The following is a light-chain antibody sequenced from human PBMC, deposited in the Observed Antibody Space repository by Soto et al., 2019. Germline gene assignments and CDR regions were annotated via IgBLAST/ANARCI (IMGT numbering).Light chain of an antibody. CDR2: EVS. J-gene: IGLJ1*01. CDR1: SSDVGGYNY. CDR3: SSYAGTTLYV. V-gene: IGLV2-8*01. Sequence: QSALTQPPSASGSPGQSVIISCTGTSSDVGGYNYVSWYQQHPGKAPKVIIYEVSKRPSGLPDRFSGSKSGNTASLTVSGLQAEDEADYYCSSYAGTTLYVFGTGTKVTVL.